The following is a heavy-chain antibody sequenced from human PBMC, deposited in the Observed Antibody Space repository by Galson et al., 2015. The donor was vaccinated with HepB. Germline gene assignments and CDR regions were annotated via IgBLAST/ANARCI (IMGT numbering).Heavy chain of an antibody. J-gene: IGHJ6*02. D-gene: IGHD2-15*01. CDR1: GDSISSSSYY. V-gene: IGHV4-39*01. Sequence: SETLSLTCTVSGDSISSSSYYWGWIRQPPGKGLEWIRSIYYSGSTYYNPSLKSRVTVSVDTSKNQFSLKLSSVTAADTAVYYCARHGCDLWGGSCQTHYYYYGMDVWGQGTTVTVSS. CDR2: IYYSGST. CDR3: ARHGCDLWGGSCQTHYYYYGMDV.